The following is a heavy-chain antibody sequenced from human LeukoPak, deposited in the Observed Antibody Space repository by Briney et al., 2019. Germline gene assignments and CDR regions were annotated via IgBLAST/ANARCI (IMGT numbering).Heavy chain of an antibody. Sequence: PSETLSLTCTVSGGSISSYYWSWIRQHPGKGLEWIGYIYYSGSTYYNPSLKSRVTISVDTSKNQFSLKLSSVTAADTAVYYCAREPRGYSYGYYFDYWGQGTLVTVSS. J-gene: IGHJ4*02. CDR3: AREPRGYSYGYYFDY. V-gene: IGHV4-59*06. CDR1: GGSISSYY. CDR2: IYYSGST. D-gene: IGHD5-18*01.